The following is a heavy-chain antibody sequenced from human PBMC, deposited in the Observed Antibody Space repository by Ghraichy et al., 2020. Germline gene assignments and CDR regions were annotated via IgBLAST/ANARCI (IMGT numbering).Heavy chain of an antibody. J-gene: IGHJ6*03. CDR1: GFTFSAHS. CDR2: IISTGVNT. CDR3: VKRGSKPHYYYMDV. Sequence: GGSLRLYCAASGFTFSAHSMSWVRQDPGKGLEWVSTIISTGVNTYYADSVKGRFIVSRDNSKNTLFLHMNSLRADDSAIYYCVKRGSKPHYYYMDVWGKGTTVTVSS. V-gene: IGHV3-23*01. D-gene: IGHD3-10*01.